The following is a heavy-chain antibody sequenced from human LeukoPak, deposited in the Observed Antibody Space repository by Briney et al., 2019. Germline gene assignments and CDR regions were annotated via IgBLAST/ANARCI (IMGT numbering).Heavy chain of an antibody. D-gene: IGHD3-22*01. CDR1: GGTFSSYA. Sequence: ASVKVSCKASGGTFSSYAISWVRQAPGQGLEWMGGIIPIFGTANYAQKFQGRVTITADESTSTAYMELSSLRSEDTAVYYCARSYYYDSSGYCFDYWGPGTLVTVSS. J-gene: IGHJ4*02. CDR3: ARSYYYDSSGYCFDY. CDR2: IIPIFGTA. V-gene: IGHV1-69*01.